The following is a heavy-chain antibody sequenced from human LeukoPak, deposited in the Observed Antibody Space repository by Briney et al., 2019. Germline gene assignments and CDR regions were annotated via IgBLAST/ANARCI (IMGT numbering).Heavy chain of an antibody. V-gene: IGHV3-7*01. D-gene: IGHD2-15*01. CDR1: GFTFSSYW. Sequence: PGGSLRLSCAASGFTFSSYWMSWVRQAPGKGLEWVANIKQDGSEKYYVDSVKGRFTISRDNAKNSLYLQMNSLRAEDTAVYYRAREMKGYCSGGSCRLFQHWGQGTLVTVSS. J-gene: IGHJ1*01. CDR3: AREMKGYCSGGSCRLFQH. CDR2: IKQDGSEK.